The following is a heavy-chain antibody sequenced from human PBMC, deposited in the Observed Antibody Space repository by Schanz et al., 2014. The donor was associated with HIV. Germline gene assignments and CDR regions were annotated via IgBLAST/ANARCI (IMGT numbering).Heavy chain of an antibody. CDR3: AKDRLHPGNGMDV. CDR1: GFNINSYG. CDR2: ISYDGRNK. D-gene: IGHD4-4*01. J-gene: IGHJ6*02. V-gene: IGHV3-30*18. Sequence: QVQLVESGGGVVQPGRSLRLSCAASGFNINSYGLHWVRPAQGKGLEWVAVISYDGRNKKFTNSVKGRFTISRDNSKNTVYLQMKSLRSNDTAVYYCAKDRLHPGNGMDVWGQGTLVTVSS.